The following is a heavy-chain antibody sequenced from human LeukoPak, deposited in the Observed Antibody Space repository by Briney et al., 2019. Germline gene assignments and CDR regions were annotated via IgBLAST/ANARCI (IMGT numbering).Heavy chain of an antibody. V-gene: IGHV3-74*01. CDR1: GFTFSYYW. CDR2: ISDDGSRT. Sequence: PGGFLSLSCAASGFTFSYYWMHWVRQAPGKGLVWVSRISDDGSRTTYADSVKGRFAISRDNAKNTLYLQMNSLRAEDTAVYYCARDDGFYSDSSFQDYWGQGTLVTVSS. CDR3: ARDDGFYSDSSFQDY. D-gene: IGHD2/OR15-2a*01. J-gene: IGHJ4*02.